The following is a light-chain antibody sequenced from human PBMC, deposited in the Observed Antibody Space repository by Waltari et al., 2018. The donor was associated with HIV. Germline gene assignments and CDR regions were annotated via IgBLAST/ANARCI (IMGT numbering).Light chain of an antibody. CDR2: DTS. CDR3: QQYNKWPPIT. CDR1: QSVSSN. J-gene: IGKJ5*01. V-gene: IGKV3-15*01. Sequence: EIVMTQSPVTLSVSPGERATLSCRASQSVSSNLAWYQQKPGQAPRLLIYDTSTRATGIPARFSGSGSGTEFTLTISRLQSEDFAVYSCQQYNKWPPITFGQGTRLEIK.